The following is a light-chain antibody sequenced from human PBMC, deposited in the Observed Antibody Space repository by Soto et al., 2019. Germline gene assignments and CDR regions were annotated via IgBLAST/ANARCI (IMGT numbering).Light chain of an antibody. V-gene: IGLV1-44*01. Sequence: QSVLTQPPSASGTPGQRVTISCSGSGSSIGTNTVNWYRQLPGTAPKLLIYGNNQRPSGVPDRFSGSKSGTSASLAISGLQSEDEAEYYCAAWEGSLNNVLFGGGTKSPS. J-gene: IGLJ2*01. CDR1: GSSIGTNT. CDR2: GNN. CDR3: AAWEGSLNNVL.